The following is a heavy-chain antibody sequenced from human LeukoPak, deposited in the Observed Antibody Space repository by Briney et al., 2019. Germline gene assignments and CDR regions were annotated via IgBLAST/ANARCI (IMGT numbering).Heavy chain of an antibody. J-gene: IGHJ4*02. CDR3: AGMVRGVTFDY. V-gene: IGHV3-23*01. CDR1: GFTFSSFA. D-gene: IGHD3-10*01. Sequence: GGSLRLSCAASGFTFSSFAMTWVRQAPGKGLEWVSSITGSHGPTYNTDSVKGRFTISRDNSKNTLYLQMNSLRAEDTAVYYCAGMVRGVTFDYWGQGTLVTVSS. CDR2: ITGSHGPT.